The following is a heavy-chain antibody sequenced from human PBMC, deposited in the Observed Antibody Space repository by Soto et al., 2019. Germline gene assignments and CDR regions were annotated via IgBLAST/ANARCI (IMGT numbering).Heavy chain of an antibody. V-gene: IGHV1-46*03. CDR3: ARGLELRPPFDY. Sequence: ASVKVSCKAPGGTFACYCINWVRQAPGQGLEWMGIINPSGGSTSYAQKFQGRVTMTRDTSTSTVYMELSSLRSEDTAVYYCARGLELRPPFDYWGQGTLVTVSS. CDR1: GGTFACYC. D-gene: IGHD1-7*01. CDR2: INPSGGST. J-gene: IGHJ4*02.